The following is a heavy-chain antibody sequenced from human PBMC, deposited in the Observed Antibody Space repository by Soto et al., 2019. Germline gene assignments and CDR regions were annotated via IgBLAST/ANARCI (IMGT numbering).Heavy chain of an antibody. J-gene: IGHJ5*02. Sequence: QVQLQESGPGLVEPSQTLSLTCTVSGGSISSGGYYWSWIRQHPGKGLEWIGYIYYSGSTYYNPSLKSRVTISVETSKNQFSLKLSSVTAADTAVYYCAREGESTNGAPDGFDPWGQGTLVTVSS. D-gene: IGHD2-8*01. CDR3: AREGESTNGAPDGFDP. CDR1: GGSISSGGYY. CDR2: IYYSGST. V-gene: IGHV4-31*03.